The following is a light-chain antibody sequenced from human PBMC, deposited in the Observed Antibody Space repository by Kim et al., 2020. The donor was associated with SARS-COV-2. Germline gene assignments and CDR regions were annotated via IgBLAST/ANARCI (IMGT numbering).Light chain of an antibody. J-gene: IGKJ1*01. CDR1: QTVTTY. V-gene: IGKV1-39*01. CDR2: DAS. CDR3: QQSYSKTWT. Sequence: DIQMTQSPSSLSASVGDRVTITCRASQTVTTYLNWYQQKPGEPPNLLIYDASKLHDGVPSRFSGSGSGTDFTLTISSLQPEDFATYYCQQSYSKTWTFGQGTKVEIK.